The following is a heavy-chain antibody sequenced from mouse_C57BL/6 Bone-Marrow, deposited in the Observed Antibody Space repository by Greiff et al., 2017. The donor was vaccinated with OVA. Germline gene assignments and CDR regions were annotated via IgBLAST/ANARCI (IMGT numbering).Heavy chain of an antibody. CDR1: GYTFTSYG. D-gene: IGHD1-1*02. Sequence: VQLQQSGAELARPGASVKLSCKASGYTFTSYGISWVKQRPGQGLEWIGEIYPRSGNTYYNEKFKGEATLTADKSSSTAYMELRSLTSEDSAVYFGAVLWPHWYFGVWGTGTTVTVSS. J-gene: IGHJ1*03. CDR3: AVLWPHWYFGV. V-gene: IGHV1-81*01. CDR2: IYPRSGNT.